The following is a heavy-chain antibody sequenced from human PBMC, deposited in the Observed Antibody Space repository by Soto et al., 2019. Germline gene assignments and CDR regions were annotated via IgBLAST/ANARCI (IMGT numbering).Heavy chain of an antibody. J-gene: IGHJ4*02. CDR3: AHRGGAAVGLYYFDY. CDR1: GFSLSTTGVG. D-gene: IGHD6-13*01. CDR2: IYWHDGK. V-gene: IGHV2-5*01. Sequence: SCPTLVNPTQTLTLTCTFSGFSLSTTGVGVSWIRQPPGKALEWLALIYWHDGKRYSPSLKSRLTITKDTSKNQVVLTMTNMDPVDTATYYCAHRGGAAVGLYYFDYWGQGALVTVYS.